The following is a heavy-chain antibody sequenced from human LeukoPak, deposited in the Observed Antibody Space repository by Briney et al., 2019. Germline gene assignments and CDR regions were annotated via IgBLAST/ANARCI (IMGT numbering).Heavy chain of an antibody. CDR1: GFTFSSYA. CDR2: ISGSGGST. D-gene: IGHD7-27*01. V-gene: IGHV3-23*01. CDR3: AKTGAGYYYMDV. Sequence: SGGSLRLSCAASGFTFSSYAMSWVRQAPGKGLEWVSAISGSGGSTYYADSVKGRLTISRDNSKNTLYLQMNSLRAEDTAVYYCAKTGAGYYYMDVWGKGTTVTVSS. J-gene: IGHJ6*03.